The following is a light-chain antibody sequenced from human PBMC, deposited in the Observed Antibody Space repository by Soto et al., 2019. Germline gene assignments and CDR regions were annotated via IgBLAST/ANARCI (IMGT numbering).Light chain of an antibody. CDR3: SSYNTSSTRV. CDR1: SSDVGNYNY. Sequence: QSVLTQPASVSGSPGQSITISCTGTSSDVGNYNYVSWYQQHPGKAPKLMIFEVSNRPSGVSNRFSGSKSGNTASLTISGLQHEQEADYYCSSYNTSSTRVFGSGTKVTV. CDR2: EVS. V-gene: IGLV2-14*01. J-gene: IGLJ1*01.